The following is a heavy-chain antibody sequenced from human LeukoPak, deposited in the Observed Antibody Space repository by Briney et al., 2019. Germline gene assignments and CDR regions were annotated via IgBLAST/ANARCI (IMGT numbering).Heavy chain of an antibody. V-gene: IGHV3-30*03. CDR3: VGVGGYDSSGFLDY. J-gene: IGHJ4*02. D-gene: IGHD3-22*01. Sequence: PGRSLRLSCAASGFTFSNDGMHWVRQAPGRGLEWVALISYDGSDKHYADSVKGRFTVSRDNSKNTLYLQMNSLSRDDTAVYYCVGVGGYDSSGFLDYRGQGTLVTVSS. CDR1: GFTFSNDG. CDR2: ISYDGSDK.